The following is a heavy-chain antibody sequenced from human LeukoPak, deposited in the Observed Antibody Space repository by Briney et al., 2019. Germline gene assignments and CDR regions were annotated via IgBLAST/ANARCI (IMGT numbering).Heavy chain of an antibody. J-gene: IGHJ4*02. D-gene: IGHD2-2*01. CDR3: AKFSTQISRFDY. CDR2: ISGSGGST. V-gene: IGHV3-23*01. CDR1: GFTFSSYA. Sequence: GGSLRLSCAASGFTFSSYAMSWVRQAPGMGLEWVSAISGSGGSTYYADSVKGRFTISRDNSKNTLYLQMNSLRAEDTAVYYCAKFSTQISRFDYWGQGTLVTVSS.